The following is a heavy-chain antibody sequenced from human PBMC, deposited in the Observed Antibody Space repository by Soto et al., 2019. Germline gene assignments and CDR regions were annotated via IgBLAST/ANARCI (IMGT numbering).Heavy chain of an antibody. V-gene: IGHV3-30*18. CDR1: GFTFSSYG. CDR3: PKDEVVGFLDDLYYYGMDV. Sequence: PGGSLRLSCAASGFTFSSYGMHWVRQAPGKGLEWVAVISYDGSNKYYADSVKGRFTISRDNSKNTLYLQMNSLRAEGTAVYYCPKDEVVGFLDDLYYYGMDVWAQGTTVTVSS. J-gene: IGHJ6*02. CDR2: ISYDGSNK. D-gene: IGHD3-3*02.